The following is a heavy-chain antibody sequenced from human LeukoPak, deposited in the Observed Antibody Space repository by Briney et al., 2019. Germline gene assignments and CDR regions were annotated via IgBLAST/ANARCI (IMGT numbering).Heavy chain of an antibody. D-gene: IGHD3-10*01. Sequence: GGSLRLSCAASGFTFSSHGIHWVRQAPGKGLEWMAVIWYDGSNKYYADSVKGRFTFSRGNSKNTLYLQMNSLRAEDTAVYYCARDLRPGSGSYYESDGMDVWGQGTTVTVSS. CDR1: GFTFSSHG. V-gene: IGHV3-33*01. J-gene: IGHJ6*02. CDR3: ARDLRPGSGSYYESDGMDV. CDR2: IWYDGSNK.